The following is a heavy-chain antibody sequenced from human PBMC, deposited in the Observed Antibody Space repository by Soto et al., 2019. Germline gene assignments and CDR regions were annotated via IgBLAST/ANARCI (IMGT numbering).Heavy chain of an antibody. Sequence: SDTLSLTCTVSGGSISSGDYYWSWIRQPPGKGLGWIGSIYYSGSTYYNPSLKSRVTISVDTSKNQFSLKLSSVTAADTAVYYCARARATIAAAAIFDCWGQGTLVTVSS. CDR3: ARARATIAAAAIFDC. CDR2: IYYSGST. CDR1: GGSISSGDYY. D-gene: IGHD6-13*01. V-gene: IGHV4-30-4*02. J-gene: IGHJ4*02.